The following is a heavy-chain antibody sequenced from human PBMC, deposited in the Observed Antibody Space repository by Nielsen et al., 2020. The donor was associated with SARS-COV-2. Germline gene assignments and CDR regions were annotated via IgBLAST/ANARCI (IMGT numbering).Heavy chain of an antibody. J-gene: IGHJ4*02. V-gene: IGHV1-2*06. CDR2: IYPRTGGT. CDR3: AAARGPRYSSGWYGLD. Sequence: AAVKVSCKTSGYIFTNYGISWVRQAPGQGLEWMGRIYPRTGGTGSAQSFQGRVTMTSDTTASTAYMELARLRSDDTAVYYCAAARGPRYSSGWYGLDWGQGTLVTVSS. D-gene: IGHD6-13*01. CDR1: GYIFTNYG.